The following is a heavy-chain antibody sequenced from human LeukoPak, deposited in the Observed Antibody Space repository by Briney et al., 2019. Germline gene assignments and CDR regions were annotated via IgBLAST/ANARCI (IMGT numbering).Heavy chain of an antibody. CDR2: INHHFGTT. J-gene: IGHJ4*02. Sequence: GASVKVSCKSSVYTFPNFYIHWLRPAPCQGLAWMGIINHHFGTTTYAQNFQGRVTMTRDTSTSTVYMELGSLRSEDTAVYYCAREATSRLVVASAGKDLDYWGQGTLVTVSS. CDR3: AREATSRLVVASAGKDLDY. V-gene: IGHV1-46*01. D-gene: IGHD6-13*01. CDR1: VYTFPNFY.